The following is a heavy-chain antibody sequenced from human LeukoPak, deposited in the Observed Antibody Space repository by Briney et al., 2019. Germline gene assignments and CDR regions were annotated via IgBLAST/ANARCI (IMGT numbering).Heavy chain of an antibody. CDR1: GFTFSSYW. Sequence: GGSLRLSCAASGFTFSSYWMSWVRQAPGKGLEWVANIKQDGSEKNYVDSVKGRFAISRDNAKTSLYLQMNSLRAEDTAVYYCARSLWPEDYWGQGTLVTVSS. J-gene: IGHJ4*02. V-gene: IGHV3-7*01. CDR3: ARSLWPEDY. CDR2: IKQDGSEK. D-gene: IGHD5-18*01.